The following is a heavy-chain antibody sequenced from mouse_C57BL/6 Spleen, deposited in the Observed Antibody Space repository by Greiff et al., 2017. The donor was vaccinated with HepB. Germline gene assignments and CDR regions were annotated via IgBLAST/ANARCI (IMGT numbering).Heavy chain of an antibody. J-gene: IGHJ1*03. CDR2: IYPGSGSN. Sequence: VQLQQPGAELVKPGASVKMSCKASGYTFTSYWINWVKQRPGQGLEWIGDIYPGSGSNNYNEKFKSKATLTVDTSSRPAYMQLSSLTSEDSAVYDCASGVLHWYFDVWGTGTTVTVSS. CDR1: GYTFTSYW. D-gene: IGHD5-1*01. CDR3: ASGVLHWYFDV. V-gene: IGHV1-55*01.